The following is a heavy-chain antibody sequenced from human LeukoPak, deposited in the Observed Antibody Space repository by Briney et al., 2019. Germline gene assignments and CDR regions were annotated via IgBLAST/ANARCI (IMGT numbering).Heavy chain of an antibody. D-gene: IGHD2-2*01. Sequence: GGSLRLSCAASGFTFSSYAMSWVRQAPGKGLEWVSAISVSGGSTYYADSVKGRFTISRDNSKNTLYLQMNSLRAEDTAVYYCAKTPTVVPAATRLDYWGQGTLVTVSS. CDR1: GFTFSSYA. J-gene: IGHJ4*02. V-gene: IGHV3-23*01. CDR3: AKTPTVVPAATRLDY. CDR2: ISVSGGST.